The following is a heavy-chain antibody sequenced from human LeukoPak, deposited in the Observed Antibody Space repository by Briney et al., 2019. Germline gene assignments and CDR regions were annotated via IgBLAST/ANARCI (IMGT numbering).Heavy chain of an antibody. J-gene: IGHJ4*02. CDR2: INPNSGGT. CDR3: ARGKDGGAGIVVVPAVFDY. D-gene: IGHD2-2*01. V-gene: IGHV1-2*02. CDR1: GYTFTSYY. Sequence: ASVKVSCKASGYTFTSYYMHWVRQAPGQGLEWMGWINPNSGGTNYAQKFQGRVTMTRDTSISTAYVELSRLRSDDTAVYYCARGKDGGAGIVVVPAVFDYWGQGTLVTVSS.